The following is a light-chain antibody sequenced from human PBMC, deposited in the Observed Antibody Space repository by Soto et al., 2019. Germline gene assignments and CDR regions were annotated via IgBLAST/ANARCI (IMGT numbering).Light chain of an antibody. CDR3: RTWGTGILVV. Sequence: QSVLTQSPSASASLGASVKLTCTLSSGHSSYAIAWHQQQPEKGPRYLMKLDSDGSHTKGDAIPDRFSGSSSGAERYLTISSLQSEDEADYYCRTWGTGILVVFGGGTKVTVL. J-gene: IGLJ2*01. CDR1: SGHSSYA. CDR2: LDSDGSH. V-gene: IGLV4-69*01.